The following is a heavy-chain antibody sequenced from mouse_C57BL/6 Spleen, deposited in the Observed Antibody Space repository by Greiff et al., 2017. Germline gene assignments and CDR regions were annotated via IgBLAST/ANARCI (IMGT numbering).Heavy chain of an antibody. CDR2: ISSGGDYI. V-gene: IGHV5-9-1*02. D-gene: IGHD1-1*01. Sequence: EVMLVESGEGLVKPGGSLKLSCAASGFTFSSYAMSWVRQTPEKRLEWVAYISSGGDYIYYADTVKGRFTISREHARNTLYLQMSSLKSEDTAMYYCTRGEIFYYGSSSLYAMDYWGQGTSVTVSS. CDR3: TRGEIFYYGSSSLYAMDY. CDR1: GFTFSSYA. J-gene: IGHJ4*01.